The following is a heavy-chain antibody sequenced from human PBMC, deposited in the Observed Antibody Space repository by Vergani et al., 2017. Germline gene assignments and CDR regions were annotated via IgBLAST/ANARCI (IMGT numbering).Heavy chain of an antibody. V-gene: IGHV3-30*02. CDR3: AKYLRDSTDGLPDS. Sequence: QVQLVESAGGVVQPGGSLRLSCAASGFTFSNFGMHWIRQAPGKGLEWLAYIVKDGINTRYRDAVKGRFTVSRANSKDILYLQMDSLRSEDTALYYCAKYLRDSTDGLPDSWCPETLVIVSS. J-gene: IGHJ4*02. CDR2: IVKDGINT. D-gene: IGHD2-21*02. CDR1: GFTFSNFG.